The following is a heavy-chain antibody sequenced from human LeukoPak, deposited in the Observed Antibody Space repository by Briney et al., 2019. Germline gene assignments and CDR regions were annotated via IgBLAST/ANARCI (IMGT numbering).Heavy chain of an antibody. J-gene: IGHJ3*02. V-gene: IGHV4-59*01. Sequence: PSETLSLTCTVSGGSISSYYWSWIRQPPGKGLQWIGYIYYSGSTNYNPSLKSRVTISVDTSKNQFPLKLSSVTAADTAVFYCARVRGYSYGSDAFDIWGQGTMVTVSS. CDR3: ARVRGYSYGSDAFDI. CDR2: IYYSGST. D-gene: IGHD5-18*01. CDR1: GGSISSYY.